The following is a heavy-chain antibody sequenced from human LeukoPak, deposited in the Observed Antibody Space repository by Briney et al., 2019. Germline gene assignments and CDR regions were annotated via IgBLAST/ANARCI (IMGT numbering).Heavy chain of an antibody. CDR3: TRLHLG. CDR1: GFTFSGSA. D-gene: IGHD1-26*01. V-gene: IGHV3-73*01. J-gene: IGHJ4*02. CDR2: IRSKTNSCAT. Sequence: GGSLRLSCAASGFTFSGSAMYWVRQASGKGLEWVGHIRSKTNSCATIYAASVKGRFTISRDDSKNTAYLQMNSLKTEDTAVYYCTRLHLGWGQGTLVTVSS.